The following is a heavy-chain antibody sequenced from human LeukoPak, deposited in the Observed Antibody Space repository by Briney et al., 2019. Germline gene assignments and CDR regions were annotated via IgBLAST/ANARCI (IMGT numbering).Heavy chain of an antibody. V-gene: IGHV3-53*04. CDR3: ARDWPYSRYYGMDV. CDR1: GFTVSSNY. CDR2: IYSGGST. J-gene: IGHJ6*02. D-gene: IGHD2-15*01. Sequence: GGSLRLSCAASGFTVSSNYMSWVRQAPGKGLEWVSVIYSGGSTYYADSVKGRFTVSRHNSKNTLYLQMNSLRAEDTAVYYCARDWPYSRYYGMDVWGQGTRSPSP.